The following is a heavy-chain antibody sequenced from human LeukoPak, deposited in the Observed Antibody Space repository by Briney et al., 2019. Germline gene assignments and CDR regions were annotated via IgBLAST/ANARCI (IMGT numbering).Heavy chain of an antibody. D-gene: IGHD1-26*01. CDR3: AKIIVGATDYYYYMDV. CDR2: ISAYNGNT. J-gene: IGHJ6*03. Sequence: ASVKVSCKASGYTFTSYGISWVRQAPGRGLEWMGWISAYNGNTNYAQKLQGRVTMTTDTSTSTAHMELRSLRSDDTAVYYCAKIIVGATDYYYYMDVWGKGTTVTVSS. V-gene: IGHV1-18*01. CDR1: GYTFTSYG.